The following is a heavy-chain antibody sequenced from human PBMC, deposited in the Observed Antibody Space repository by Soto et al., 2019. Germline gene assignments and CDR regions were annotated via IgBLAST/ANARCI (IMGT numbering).Heavy chain of an antibody. CDR1: GGSISSGAYY. CDR3: AIYDSSGSRGFQH. CDR2: IYYSGST. V-gene: IGHV4-31*03. D-gene: IGHD3-22*01. J-gene: IGHJ1*01. Sequence: QVQLQESGPGLVKPSQTLSLTCTVSGGSISSGAYYWSWIRQHPGKGLEWIGYIYYSGSTYYNPSLKGRFNIAVDTSKNQFSLKLSSVTAADTSVYYCAIYDSSGSRGFQHWGQGTLVTVSS.